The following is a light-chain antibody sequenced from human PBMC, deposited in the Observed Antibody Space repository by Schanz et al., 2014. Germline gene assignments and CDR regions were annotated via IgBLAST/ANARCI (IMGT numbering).Light chain of an antibody. CDR1: TGAVTTGSY. CDR3: LLQYTACSRV. V-gene: IGLV7-43*01. J-gene: IGLJ3*02. CDR2: GTT. Sequence: QAVVTQEPSLTVSPGGTVTLTCASSTGAVTTGSYANWFQQKPGQTPRPLIYGTTNTHSWTPARFSGSLLEGKAALTLSGAEPEDEADYCCLLQYTACSRVFGGGTKLTV.